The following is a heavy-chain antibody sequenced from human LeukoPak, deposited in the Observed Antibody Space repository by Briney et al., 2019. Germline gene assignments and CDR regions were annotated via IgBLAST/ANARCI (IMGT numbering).Heavy chain of an antibody. CDR2: IIPIFGTT. CDR3: ARGTDTLDY. CDR1: GGTFSSYA. J-gene: IGHJ4*02. V-gene: IGHV1-69*13. Sequence: ASVKVSCKASGGTFSSYAINWVRQAPGQGLEWMGGIIPIFGTTNYAQKFQGRVTITADDSTSTAYMELSSLRSGDTAVYYCARGTDTLDYWGQGTLVTVSS. D-gene: IGHD5-18*01.